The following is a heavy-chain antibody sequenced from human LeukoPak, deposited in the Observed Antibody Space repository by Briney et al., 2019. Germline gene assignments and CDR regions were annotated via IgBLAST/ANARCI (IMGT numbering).Heavy chain of an antibody. CDR2: ISGSSGST. D-gene: IGHD2-21*02. Sequence: PGGSLRLSCAASGFTFSSYAMSWVRQAPGKGLVWVSTISGSSGSTYYADSVMGRFTISRDNSKNTLYLLMSGLRAEDTAVYYCAKSSVVTAKVDYWGQGTLVTVSS. CDR3: AKSSVVTAKVDY. CDR1: GFTFSSYA. J-gene: IGHJ4*02. V-gene: IGHV3-23*01.